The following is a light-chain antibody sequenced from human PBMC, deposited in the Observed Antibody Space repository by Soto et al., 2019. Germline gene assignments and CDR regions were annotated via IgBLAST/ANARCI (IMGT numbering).Light chain of an antibody. J-gene: IGKJ3*01. CDR1: QSVSYSSNNKNC. CDR2: WAS. CDR3: QQYYSSPS. Sequence: DIVMTQSPDSLAVSLGERATINCKSSQSVSYSSNNKNCLAWYQQKPGQPPKLLIYWASTRESGVPDRFSGGGSGTDFTLTISSLQAEDVAVYYCQQYYSSPSFGPGTKVDIK. V-gene: IGKV4-1*01.